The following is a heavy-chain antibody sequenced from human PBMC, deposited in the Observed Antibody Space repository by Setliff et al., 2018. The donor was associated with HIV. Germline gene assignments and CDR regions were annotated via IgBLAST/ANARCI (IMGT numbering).Heavy chain of an antibody. D-gene: IGHD2-15*01. CDR3: VRGLGSEFDY. Sequence: GGSLRLSCAASGFTFSDHYMDWVRQAPGKGLGWVGRTTNKADSYNTNYAASVKGRFTIARDDSKKSLYLQMNSLKIEDTAVYYCVRGLGSEFDYWGQGTLVTVSS. J-gene: IGHJ4*02. CDR1: GFTFSDHY. CDR2: TTNKADSYNT. V-gene: IGHV3-72*01.